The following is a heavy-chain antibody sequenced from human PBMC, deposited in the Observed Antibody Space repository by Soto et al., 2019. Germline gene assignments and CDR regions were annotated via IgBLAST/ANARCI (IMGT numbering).Heavy chain of an antibody. CDR1: GFTFSSYW. J-gene: IGHJ3*02. Sequence: GGSLRLSCAASGFTFSSYWMSWVRQAPGKGLEWVANIKQDGSEKYYVDSVKGRFTISRDNAKNSLYLQMNSLRAEDTAMYYCARDPFVVVVAAFTHDAFDIWGQGTMVTVSS. D-gene: IGHD2-15*01. CDR2: IKQDGSEK. CDR3: ARDPFVVVVAAFTHDAFDI. V-gene: IGHV3-7*03.